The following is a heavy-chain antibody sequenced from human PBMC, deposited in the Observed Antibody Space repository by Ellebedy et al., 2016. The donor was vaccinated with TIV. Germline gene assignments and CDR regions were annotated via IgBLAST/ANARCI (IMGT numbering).Heavy chain of an antibody. V-gene: IGHV4-59*01. D-gene: IGHD4-17*01. CDR3: ARETDYGDQILDY. CDR2: VYNSGST. J-gene: IGHJ4*02. CDR1: GGSFSAYY. Sequence: MPSETLSLTCAVYGGSFSAYYWSWIRQPPGKGLEWIGYVYNSGSTNYNPSLKSRVTISLDTSKNQCSLKLNSVTAADTAVYYCARETDYGDQILDYWGQGAMVTVSS.